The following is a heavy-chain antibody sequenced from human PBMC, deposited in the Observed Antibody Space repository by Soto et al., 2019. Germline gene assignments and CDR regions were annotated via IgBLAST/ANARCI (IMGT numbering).Heavy chain of an antibody. CDR3: ARALSQPDAANNWFDP. J-gene: IGHJ5*02. CDR1: GFTFSSYG. CDR2: IWYDGSNK. V-gene: IGHV3-33*01. Sequence: GGSLRLSCAASGFTFSSYGMHWVRQAPGKGLEWVAVIWYDGSNKYYADSVKGRFTISRDNSKKMLYLQMNSLRAEDTAVYYCARALSQPDAANNWFDPWGQGPLVTVSS. D-gene: IGHD2-15*01.